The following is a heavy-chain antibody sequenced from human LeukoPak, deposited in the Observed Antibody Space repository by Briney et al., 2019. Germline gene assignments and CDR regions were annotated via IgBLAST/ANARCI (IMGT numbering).Heavy chain of an antibody. CDR1: GGSISSYY. CDR2: IYTRGST. CDR3: ARSIAARLFDY. J-gene: IGHJ4*02. Sequence: SETLSLTCTVPGGSISSYYWSWIRQPAGKGLEWIGRIYTRGSTNYNPSVKSRVTMSVDTSKNQFSLKLSSVTAADTAVYYCARSIAARLFDYWGQGTLVTVSS. D-gene: IGHD6-6*01. V-gene: IGHV4-4*07.